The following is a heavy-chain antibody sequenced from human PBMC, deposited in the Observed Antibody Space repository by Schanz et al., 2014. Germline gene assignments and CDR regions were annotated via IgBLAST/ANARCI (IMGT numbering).Heavy chain of an antibody. Sequence: EVQLVESGGGLAQPGGSLRLSCAASGITFSGYSMNWVRQAPGKGLEWVSYISGSSSTKYYADSVKGRFTISRDNGKKSFFLKINSLGAEATAVNFCARDYESALSSPRHDAFDVWGQGTVVTVSS. V-gene: IGHV3-48*01. CDR3: ARDYESALSSPRHDAFDV. D-gene: IGHD3-22*01. J-gene: IGHJ3*01. CDR1: GITFSGYS. CDR2: ISGSSSTK.